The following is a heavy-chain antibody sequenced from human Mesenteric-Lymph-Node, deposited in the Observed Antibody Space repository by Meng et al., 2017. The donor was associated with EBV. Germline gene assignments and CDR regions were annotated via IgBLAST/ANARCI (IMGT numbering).Heavy chain of an antibody. CDR3: ARITFGGAIGD. Sequence: QLQQAGPGRFTPPGTLPFTCAVSSGSIRNSNWWSWVRQPPGKGLQWIGEIFHSGGTNYNPSLKSRVTISVDKSKNQFSLKVNSLTAADTAVYYCARITFGGAIGDWGQGTLVTVSS. CDR2: IFHSGGT. D-gene: IGHD3-16*02. J-gene: IGHJ4*02. CDR1: SGSIRNSNW. V-gene: IGHV4-4*03.